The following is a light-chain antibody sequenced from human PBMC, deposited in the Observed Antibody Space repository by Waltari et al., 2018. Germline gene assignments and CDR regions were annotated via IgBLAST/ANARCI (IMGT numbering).Light chain of an antibody. CDR3: QSYDSSLSV. CDR2: GNS. J-gene: IGLJ1*01. V-gene: IGLV1-40*01. CDR1: SSNIGAGYD. Sequence: QSVLTQPPSVSGAPGQRVTISCTGSSSNIGAGYDVHWYQQLPGTAPKLLIYGNSTRPSGVPDRFSGSKSGTSASLAIAGLQAEDEGDYYCQSYDSSLSVFGTGTKVTVL.